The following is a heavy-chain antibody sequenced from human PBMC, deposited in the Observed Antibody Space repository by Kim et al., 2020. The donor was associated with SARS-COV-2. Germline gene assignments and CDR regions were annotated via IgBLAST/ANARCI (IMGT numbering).Heavy chain of an antibody. CDR3: AAVTGTVN. V-gene: IGHV3-74*01. Sequence: DGSTTTYADSVKGRFTISRDNAKNTLYLQMNSLRFEDTAVYHCAAVTGTVNWGQGTLVIVSS. J-gene: IGHJ4*02. CDR2: DGSTT. D-gene: IGHD6-19*01.